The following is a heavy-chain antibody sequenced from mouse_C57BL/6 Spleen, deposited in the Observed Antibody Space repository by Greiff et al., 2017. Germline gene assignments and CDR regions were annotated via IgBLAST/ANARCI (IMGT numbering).Heavy chain of an antibody. D-gene: IGHD4-1*01. J-gene: IGHJ1*03. CDR1: GYTFTSYW. CDR3: AREMKLRYFDV. V-gene: IGHV1-61*01. CDR2: IYPSDSET. Sequence: QVQLQPPGAELVRPGSSVKLSCKASGYTFTSYWMDWVKQRPGQGLEWIGNIYPSDSETHYNQKFKDKATLTVDKSSSTAYMQLSSLTSEDSAVYYWAREMKLRYFDVWGTGTTVTVSS.